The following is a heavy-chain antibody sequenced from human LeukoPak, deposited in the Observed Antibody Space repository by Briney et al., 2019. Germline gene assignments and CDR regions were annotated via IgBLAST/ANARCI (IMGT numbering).Heavy chain of an antibody. CDR2: ISASETSI. Sequence: EGSLRLSCAASGFTFSLYNMNWVRQAPGKGLEWVSQISASETSIKYADSVRGRFTISRDNAKNSLYLQMNSLRAEDTAIYYCARLVWVPAASGFDFWGQGTLVTVSS. CDR3: ARLVWVPAASGFDF. CDR1: GFTFSLYN. V-gene: IGHV3-48*03. J-gene: IGHJ4*02. D-gene: IGHD3-3*01.